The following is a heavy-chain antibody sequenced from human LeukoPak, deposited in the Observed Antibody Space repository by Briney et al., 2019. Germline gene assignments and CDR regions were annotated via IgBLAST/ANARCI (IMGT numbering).Heavy chain of an antibody. CDR3: ARDIVVVPAAPVY. J-gene: IGHJ4*02. CDR1: GFTFSSYS. D-gene: IGHD2-2*01. V-gene: IGHV3-48*01. CDR2: ISSSSSTI. Sequence: GGSLRLSCAASGFTFSSYSMNWVRQAPGKGLELVSYISSSSSTIYYADSVKGRFTISRDNAKNSLYLQMNSLRAEDTAVYYCARDIVVVPAAPVYWGQGTLVTVSS.